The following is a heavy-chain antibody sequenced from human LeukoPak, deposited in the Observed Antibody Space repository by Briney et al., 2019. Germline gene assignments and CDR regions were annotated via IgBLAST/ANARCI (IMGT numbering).Heavy chain of an antibody. CDR2: IYYSGST. CDR1: GGSISSYY. J-gene: IGHJ4*02. Sequence: PSETLSLTCTVSGGSISSYYWSRIRQPPGKGLEWIGYIYYSGSTNYNPSPKSRVTISVDTSKDQFSLKLSSVTAADTAVYYCARGASTSHDYWGQGTLVTVSS. CDR3: ARGASTSHDY. V-gene: IGHV4-59*12. D-gene: IGHD5-24*01.